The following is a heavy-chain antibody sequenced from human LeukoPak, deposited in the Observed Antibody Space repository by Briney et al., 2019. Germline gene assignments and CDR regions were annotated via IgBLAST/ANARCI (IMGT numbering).Heavy chain of an antibody. CDR2: ISDTSAM. Sequence: PGGSLRLSCVASGFSFSLYSMKWVRQAPGKGLEWVSYISDTSAMYYADSVRGRFTISRDNAKNSLYLQMNSLRAEDTAVYYCARDGARLDYWGQGTLVTVSS. CDR1: GFSFSLYS. D-gene: IGHD3-16*01. J-gene: IGHJ4*02. CDR3: ARDGARLDY. V-gene: IGHV3-48*01.